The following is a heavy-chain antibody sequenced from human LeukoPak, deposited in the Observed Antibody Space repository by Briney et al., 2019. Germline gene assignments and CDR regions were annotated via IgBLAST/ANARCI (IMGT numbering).Heavy chain of an antibody. D-gene: IGHD3-10*01. Sequence: GGSLRLSCAASGFTFSSYGMHWVRQAPGKGLEWVAVISYDGSNKYYADSVKGRFTISRDNSKNTLYLQMNSLRAEDTAVYYYAKDARLLWFGETYFDYWGQGTLVTVSS. V-gene: IGHV3-30*18. CDR3: AKDARLLWFGETYFDY. CDR2: ISYDGSNK. J-gene: IGHJ4*02. CDR1: GFTFSSYG.